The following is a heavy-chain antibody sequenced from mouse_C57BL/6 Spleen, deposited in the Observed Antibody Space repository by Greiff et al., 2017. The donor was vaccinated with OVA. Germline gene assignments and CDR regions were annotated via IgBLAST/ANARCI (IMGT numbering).Heavy chain of an antibody. V-gene: IGHV1-63*01. Sequence: VQLKESGAELVRPGTSVKMSCKASGYTFTNYWIGWAKQRPGHGLEWIGDIYPGGGYTNYNEKFKGKATLTADKSSSTAYMQFSSLTSEDSAIYYCARTSYDGYAMDYWGQGTSVTVSS. J-gene: IGHJ4*01. CDR1: GYTFTNYW. CDR3: ARTSYDGYAMDY. D-gene: IGHD2-3*01. CDR2: IYPGGGYT.